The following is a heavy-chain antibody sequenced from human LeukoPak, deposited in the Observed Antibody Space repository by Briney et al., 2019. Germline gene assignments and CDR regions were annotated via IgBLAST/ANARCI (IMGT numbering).Heavy chain of an antibody. CDR2: FDPEDGET. J-gene: IGHJ6*03. CDR1: GYTLTELS. V-gene: IGHV1-24*01. CDR3: ATKTFLIAARGVGYYYYYMDV. Sequence: ASVKVSCKVSGYTLTELSMHWVRQAPGKGLEWMGGFDPEDGETIYAQKFQGRVTMTEDTSTATAYMELSSLRSEDTAVYYCATKTFLIAARGVGYYYYYMDVWGKGTTVTVSS. D-gene: IGHD6-6*01.